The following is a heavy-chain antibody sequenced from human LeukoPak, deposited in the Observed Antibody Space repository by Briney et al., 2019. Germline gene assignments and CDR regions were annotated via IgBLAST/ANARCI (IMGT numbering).Heavy chain of an antibody. CDR1: EFTFSSYT. V-gene: IGHV3-21*01. J-gene: IGHJ3*02. CDR2: ISSSSSSI. D-gene: IGHD1-7*01. Sequence: GGSLRLSCAASEFTFSSYTLNWFRQAPGQGLQWVSSISSSSSSIYYADSVKGRFTISRDNAKNSLYLQMNSLGAGDTAVYYCARGSWNYAFDIWGQGTMVTVSS. CDR3: ARGSWNYAFDI.